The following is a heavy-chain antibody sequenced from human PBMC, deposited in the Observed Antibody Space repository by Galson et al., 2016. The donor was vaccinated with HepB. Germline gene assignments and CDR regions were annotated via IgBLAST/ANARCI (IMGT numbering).Heavy chain of an antibody. Sequence: SLRLSCAASGFIFKDYAMHWVRQAPGKGLEWVSSISWNSGSIGYADSVKGRFTISRDNAKNSLCLQMNSLRAEDTAFYYCAQDKASMSVGATIFQHWGQGTLVTVSS. J-gene: IGHJ1*01. CDR1: GFIFKDYA. D-gene: IGHD1-26*01. CDR2: ISWNSGSI. V-gene: IGHV3-9*01. CDR3: AQDKASMSVGATIFQH.